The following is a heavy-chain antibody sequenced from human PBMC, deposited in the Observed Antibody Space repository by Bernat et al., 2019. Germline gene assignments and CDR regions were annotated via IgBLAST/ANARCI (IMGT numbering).Heavy chain of an antibody. CDR2: IGTAGDP. Sequence: EVQLVESGGGLVQPGGSLRLSCAASGFTFSSYDMHWVRQATGKGLEWVSAIGTAGDPYYPGSVKGRFTISRENAKNSLYLQMNSLRAGDTAVYYCARVPKYYDILTGYYYYYGMDVWGQGTTVTVSS. CDR1: GFTFSSYD. V-gene: IGHV3-13*05. J-gene: IGHJ6*02. CDR3: ARVPKYYDILTGYYYYYGMDV. D-gene: IGHD3-9*01.